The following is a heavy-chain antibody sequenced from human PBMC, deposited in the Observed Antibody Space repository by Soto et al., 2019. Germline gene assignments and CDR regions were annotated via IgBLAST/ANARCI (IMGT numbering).Heavy chain of an antibody. CDR2: INPATGYT. J-gene: IGHJ1*01. CDR1: GYTFTSYD. Sequence: QVQLVQSGAEVKKPGASVKVSCKASGYTFTSYDINWVRQATGQGLAWMGWINPATGYTGYPQTFQGRVTMTSNISITTAYMEVSSLRSEYTAVYYCATGRICCPLGQWGQGTLVTVSS. CDR3: ATGRICCPLGQ. D-gene: IGHD2-21*01. V-gene: IGHV1-8*01.